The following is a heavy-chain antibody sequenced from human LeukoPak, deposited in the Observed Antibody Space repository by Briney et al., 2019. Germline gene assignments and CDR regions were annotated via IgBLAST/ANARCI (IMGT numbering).Heavy chain of an antibody. D-gene: IGHD3-3*01. Sequence: VVSLRLSCTASGFAFSSYSINWVRQATGKGLEWVSYISSSSSTISYADSVKGRLTISRENAQNSLYHQIKNLRSDAKAPYYSARDLGETYDDFWSGYPAYWGQGTLVTGSS. CDR3: ARDLGETYDDFWSGYPAY. CDR1: GFAFSSYS. CDR2: ISSSSSTI. V-gene: IGHV3-48*01. J-gene: IGHJ4*02.